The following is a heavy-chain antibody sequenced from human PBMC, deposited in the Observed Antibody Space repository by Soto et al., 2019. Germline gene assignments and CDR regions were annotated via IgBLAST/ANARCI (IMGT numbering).Heavy chain of an antibody. D-gene: IGHD6-6*01. CDR1: GGSLSAHY. Sequence: SETLSLTCTVSGGSLSAHYWSWIRQPPGKGLEWIGYIYDSGSTNYNPSLKSRVTISVDRSKNQFSLKLSSVTAADTAVYYCARGRPIGYWGQGTLVTVSS. V-gene: IGHV4-59*11. J-gene: IGHJ4*02. CDR3: ARGRPIGY. CDR2: IYDSGST.